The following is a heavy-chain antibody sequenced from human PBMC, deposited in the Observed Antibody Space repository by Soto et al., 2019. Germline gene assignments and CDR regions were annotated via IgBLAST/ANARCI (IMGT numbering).Heavy chain of an antibody. CDR1: GFTFKNYG. J-gene: IGHJ4*02. Sequence: QVQLVESGGGVVQPGRSLRLSCETSGFTFKNYGMHWVRQAPGKGLEWVAIIWYDASEKYYADSVEGRFTISKDFSKRTLYLQMNSLRAEDTAMYYCATSNPGLSIDDWGQGTLVIVSS. V-gene: IGHV3-33*01. D-gene: IGHD2-8*01. CDR2: IWYDASEK. CDR3: ATSNPGLSIDD.